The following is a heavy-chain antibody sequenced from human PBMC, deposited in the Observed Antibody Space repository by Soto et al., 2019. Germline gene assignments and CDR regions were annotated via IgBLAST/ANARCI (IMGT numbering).Heavy chain of an antibody. D-gene: IGHD2-8*02. J-gene: IGHJ6*02. CDR2: LYYGGT. CDR3: VRELGLTASPDDKYCSNALGV. V-gene: IGHV4-61*01. CDR1: GVSVSNRSHY. Sequence: SETLSLTCEVSGVSVSNRSHYRPWIRQPPGKGLARIGILYYGGTTYNPSPKRRLTIALHTSKNQISLNLSSVTAADTAVYYGVRELGLTASPDDKYCSNALGVWGQGTTFTVSS.